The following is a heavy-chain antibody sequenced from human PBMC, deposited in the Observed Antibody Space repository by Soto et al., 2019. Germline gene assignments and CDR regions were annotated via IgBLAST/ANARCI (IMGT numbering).Heavy chain of an antibody. J-gene: IGHJ3*02. CDR3: ARRYSSAFDI. D-gene: IGHD6-13*01. CDR1: GGSISSGGYS. V-gene: IGHV4-30-2*01. CDR2: IYHSGST. Sequence: LSLTCAVSGGSISSGGYSWSWIRQPPGKGLEWIGYIYHSGSTYYNPSLKSRVTISVDRSKNQFSLKLSSVTAADTAVYYCARRYSSAFDIWGQGTMVTVSS.